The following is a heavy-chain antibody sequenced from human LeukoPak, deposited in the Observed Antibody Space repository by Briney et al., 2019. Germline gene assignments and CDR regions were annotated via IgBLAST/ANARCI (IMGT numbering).Heavy chain of an antibody. Sequence: GGSLRLSCAASGFTFSDYYMSWIRQAPGKGLEWVSYISSSGSTIYYADSVKGRFTISRDNAKNSLYLQMNSLRAEDTALYYCARDSSSWYPSAYYMDVWGKGTTVTVSS. J-gene: IGHJ6*03. D-gene: IGHD6-13*01. V-gene: IGHV3-11*01. CDR3: ARDSSSWYPSAYYMDV. CDR1: GFTFSDYY. CDR2: ISSSGSTI.